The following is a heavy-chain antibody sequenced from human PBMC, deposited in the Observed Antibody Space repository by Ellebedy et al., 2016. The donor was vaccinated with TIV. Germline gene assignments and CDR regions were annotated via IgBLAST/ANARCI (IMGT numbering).Heavy chain of an antibody. J-gene: IGHJ4*02. D-gene: IGHD6-19*01. V-gene: IGHV3-7*01. Sequence: GESLKISCAASGFTFSSYWMHWVRQAPGKGLEWVANIKQDGSKKYYVDSVKGRFTISRDNAKNSLYLQMNSLRAEDTAVYYCAREDSSGWYFNWGQGTLVTVSS. CDR1: GFTFSSYW. CDR3: AREDSSGWYFN. CDR2: IKQDGSKK.